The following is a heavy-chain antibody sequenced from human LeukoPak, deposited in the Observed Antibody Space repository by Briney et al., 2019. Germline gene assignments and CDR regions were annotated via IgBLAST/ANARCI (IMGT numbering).Heavy chain of an antibody. J-gene: IGHJ4*02. Sequence: SETLSLTCTVSGDSIISSNYYWVWIRQPPGKGLEWIGTIYYSGSTFYSPSLKSRITISVDTSKNQFSLKLSSVTAADTAVYYCARGAVTRRRTRFDYWGQGTLVTVSS. CDR2: IYYSGST. V-gene: IGHV4-39*01. CDR1: GDSIISSNYY. D-gene: IGHD4-17*01. CDR3: ARGAVTRRRTRFDY.